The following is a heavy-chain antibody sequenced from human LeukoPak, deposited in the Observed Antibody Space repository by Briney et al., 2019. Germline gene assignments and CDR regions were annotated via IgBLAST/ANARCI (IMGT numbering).Heavy chain of an antibody. J-gene: IGHJ4*02. V-gene: IGHV3-48*02. D-gene: IGHD4-23*01. CDR2: INSGSSTI. CDR1: GFTFSDYS. CDR3: ARTRSKVGTPTFDY. Sequence: GGSLRLSCAASGFTFSDYSMNWVRQAPGEGLEWVSYINSGSSTIYYVDSVEGRFTISRDNAKNSLYLQMNSLGDEDTAVYHCARTRSKVGTPTFDYWGQGTLVTVSS.